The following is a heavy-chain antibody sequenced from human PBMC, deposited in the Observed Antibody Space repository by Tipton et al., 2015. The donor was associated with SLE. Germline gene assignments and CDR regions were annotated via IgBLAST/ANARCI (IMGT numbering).Heavy chain of an antibody. J-gene: IGHJ4*02. CDR3: ASSGGTTQDFDY. Sequence: QLVQSGPEVKKTGSSVKVSCKASAYTFTYRSLHWVRQAPGQALEWMGWITPFNGNTNYAQKFQDRVTITRDRSMSTVYMELSSLRSEDTATYYCASSGGTTQDFDYWGQGTLVTVSS. CDR2: ITPFNGNT. D-gene: IGHD1-7*01. CDR1: AYTFTYRS. V-gene: IGHV1-45*02.